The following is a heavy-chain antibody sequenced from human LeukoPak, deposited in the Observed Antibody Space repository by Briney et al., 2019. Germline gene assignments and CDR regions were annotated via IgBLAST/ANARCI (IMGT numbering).Heavy chain of an antibody. Sequence: LETLSLTCAVYGGSFSGYYWSWIRQPPGKGLEWIGEINHSGSTNYNPSLKSRVTISVDTSKNQFSLKLSSVTAADTAVYYCARVFMQYQLPASGRRRDKENLLDYWGQGTLVTVSS. CDR2: INHSGST. CDR3: ARVFMQYQLPASGRRRDKENLLDY. J-gene: IGHJ4*02. CDR1: GGSFSGYY. D-gene: IGHD2-2*01. V-gene: IGHV4-34*01.